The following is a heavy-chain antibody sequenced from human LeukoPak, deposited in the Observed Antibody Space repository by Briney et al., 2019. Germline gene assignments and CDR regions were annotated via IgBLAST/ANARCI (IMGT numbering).Heavy chain of an antibody. CDR1: GGSISSSSYY. CDR3: ARDGCSGGSCSRRYLTYYYYYYMDV. CDR2: IYYSGST. D-gene: IGHD2-15*01. V-gene: IGHV4-39*07. J-gene: IGHJ6*03. Sequence: SETLSLTCTVSGGSISSSSYYWGWIRQPPGKGLEWIGSIYYSGSTYYNPSLKSRVTISVDKSKNQFSLKLSSVTAADTAVYYCARDGCSGGSCSRRYLTYYYYYYMDVWGKGTTVTVSS.